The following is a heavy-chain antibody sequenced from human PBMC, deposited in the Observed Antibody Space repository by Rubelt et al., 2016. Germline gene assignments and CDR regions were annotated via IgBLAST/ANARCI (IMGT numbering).Heavy chain of an antibody. V-gene: IGHV4-38-2*01. CDR2: IHHSGST. D-gene: IGHD3-16*01. CDR1: GYSISDGYY. CDR3: ARIRDTYYYYMDV. Sequence: QVQLQESSPGQLKPSETLSLICSVSGYSISDGYYWGWVRQTPTKGFEWIGNIHHSGSTNYNPSLGGRVSISLDTSKNQFSLKLTSVTAADTAVYFCARIRDTYYYYMDVWGKGTSVPVSS. J-gene: IGHJ6*04.